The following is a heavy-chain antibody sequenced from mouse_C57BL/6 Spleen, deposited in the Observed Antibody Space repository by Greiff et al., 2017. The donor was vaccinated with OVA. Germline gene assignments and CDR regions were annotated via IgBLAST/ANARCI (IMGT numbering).Heavy chain of an antibody. D-gene: IGHD4-1*02. CDR1: GFTFSDYG. V-gene: IGHV5-15*01. J-gene: IGHJ1*03. CDR3: ARQGTQLGRYFDV. CDR2: ISNLAYSI. Sequence: EVHLVESGGGLVQPGGSLKLSCAASGFTFSDYGMAWVRQAPRKGPEWVAFISNLAYSIYYADTVTGRFTISRENAKNTLYLEMSSLRSEDTAMYYCARQGTQLGRYFDVWGTGTTVTVSS.